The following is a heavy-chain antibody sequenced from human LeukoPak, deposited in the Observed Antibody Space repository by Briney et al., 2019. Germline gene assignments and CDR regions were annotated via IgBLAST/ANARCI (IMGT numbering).Heavy chain of an antibody. CDR2: IIPIFGTA. CDR3: AGEVAGPHYYYYYGMDV. J-gene: IGHJ6*02. Sequence: SVKVSCKASGGTFSSYAISWVRQAPGQGLEWMGGIIPIFGTANYAQKFQGRVTITADESTSTAYMELSSLRSEDTAVYYCAGEVAGPHYYYYYGMDVWGQGTTVTVSS. V-gene: IGHV1-69*13. D-gene: IGHD6-19*01. CDR1: GGTFSSYA.